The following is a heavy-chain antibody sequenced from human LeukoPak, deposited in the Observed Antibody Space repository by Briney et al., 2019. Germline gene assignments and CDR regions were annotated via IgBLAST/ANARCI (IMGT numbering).Heavy chain of an antibody. D-gene: IGHD2-2*01. Sequence: GGSLRLSCAASGFTFSSYAMSWVRQAPGKGLEWVSAISASGGSTYYADSVKGRFTISRDNSKNTLYLQMNSLRAEDTAVYYCAKGGKDIVVVPVTLSPDYWGQGTLVIVSS. J-gene: IGHJ4*02. CDR2: ISASGGST. CDR3: AKGGKDIVVVPVTLSPDY. V-gene: IGHV3-23*01. CDR1: GFTFSSYA.